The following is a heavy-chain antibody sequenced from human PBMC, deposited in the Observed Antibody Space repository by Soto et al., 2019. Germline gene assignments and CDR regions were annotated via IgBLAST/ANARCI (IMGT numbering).Heavy chain of an antibody. Sequence: PSETLSLTCTVSVGSISSYYWSWIRQPPGRGLEWIGYIYYSGSTNYNPSLKSRVTISVDTSKNRFSLKLSSVTAADTAVYYCARVRYYYRSASYYVDYWGQGTLVIVS. J-gene: IGHJ4*02. CDR1: VGSISSYY. V-gene: IGHV4-59*01. CDR3: ARVRYYYRSASYYVDY. CDR2: IYYSGST. D-gene: IGHD3-10*01.